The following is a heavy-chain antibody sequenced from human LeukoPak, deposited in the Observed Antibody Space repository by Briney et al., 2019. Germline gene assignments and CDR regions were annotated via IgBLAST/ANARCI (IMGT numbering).Heavy chain of an antibody. J-gene: IGHJ6*02. CDR3: ARGGVWDVLRFLEWLTGGGMDV. V-gene: IGHV1-46*01. CDR1: GYTFTSYY. Sequence: ASVKVSCKASGYTFTSYYIHWVRQAPGQGLEWMGIINPSGGSTSYAQKFQGRVTMTRDTSTSTVYLELNSLRSEDTAVYFCARGGVWDVLRFLEWLTGGGMDVWGQGTTVTVSS. D-gene: IGHD3-3*01. CDR2: INPSGGST.